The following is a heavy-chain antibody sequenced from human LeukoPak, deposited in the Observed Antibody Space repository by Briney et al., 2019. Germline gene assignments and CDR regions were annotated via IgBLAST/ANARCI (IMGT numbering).Heavy chain of an antibody. D-gene: IGHD3-3*01. CDR1: GYTLTGYY. J-gene: IGHJ6*03. CDR2: INPNSGGT. CDR3: ARDLIRFLEWLLIYYYYYMDV. Sequence: PSVKVSCKASGYTLTGYYMHWVRQAPGQGLERMGWINPNSGGTNYAQKFQGRVTMTRDTSISTAYMELSRLRSDDTAVYYCARDLIRFLEWLLIYYYYYMDVWGKGTTVTVSS. V-gene: IGHV1-2*02.